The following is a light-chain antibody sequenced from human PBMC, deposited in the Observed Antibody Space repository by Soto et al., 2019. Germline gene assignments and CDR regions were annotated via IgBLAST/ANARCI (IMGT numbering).Light chain of an antibody. CDR2: EVN. CDR3: NSYTGWIYV. CDR1: SSDVGGYNY. V-gene: IGLV2-8*01. J-gene: IGLJ1*01. Sequence: QSALTQPPSASGSPGQSVTISCTGTSSDVGGYNYVSWYQHHPGKAPNLMIFEVNKRPSGVPDRFSGSKFGNTASLTVSGLQAEDEADYYCNSYTGWIYVFGSGTTLTVL.